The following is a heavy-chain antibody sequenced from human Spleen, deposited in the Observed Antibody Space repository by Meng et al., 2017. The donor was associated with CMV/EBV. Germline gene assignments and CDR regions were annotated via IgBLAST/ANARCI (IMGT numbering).Heavy chain of an antibody. CDR3: ARDTASSWPTELDY. Sequence: ASGFTFSSYSINWVRQAPGKGLEWVSSISSSSNYIYYADSVKGRFTISRDNAKNSLYLQMNSLRAEDTAVYFCARDTASSWPTELDYWGQGTLVTVSS. CDR2: ISSSSNYI. D-gene: IGHD6-13*01. J-gene: IGHJ4*02. V-gene: IGHV3-21*06. CDR1: GFTFSSYS.